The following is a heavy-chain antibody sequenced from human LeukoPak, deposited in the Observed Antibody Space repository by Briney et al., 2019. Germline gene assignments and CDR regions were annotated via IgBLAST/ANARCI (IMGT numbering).Heavy chain of an antibody. D-gene: IGHD3-10*01. V-gene: IGHV1-3*01. CDR3: ARDLMVRGVIIGY. CDR2: INAGNGNT. Sequence: GASVKVSCKASGYTFTSYAMHWVRQAPGQRLEWMGWINAGNGNTKYSQEFQGRVTITRDTSTSTAYMELRSLRSDDTAVYYCARDLMVRGVIIGYWGQGTLVTVSS. J-gene: IGHJ4*02. CDR1: GYTFTSYA.